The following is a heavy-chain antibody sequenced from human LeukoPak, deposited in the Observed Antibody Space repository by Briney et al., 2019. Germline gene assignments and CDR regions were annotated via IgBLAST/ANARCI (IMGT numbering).Heavy chain of an antibody. CDR2: INSDGSST. CDR1: GFTFSSYW. Sequence: PGGSLRLSCAASGFTFSSYWMHWVRQAPGKGLVWVSRINSDGSSTSYADSVKGRFTISRDNSKNTLYLQMNSLRAEDTAVHYCAKIVAISGRPREGFDYWGQGTLVTVSS. D-gene: IGHD1-26*01. CDR3: AKIVAISGRPREGFDY. J-gene: IGHJ4*02. V-gene: IGHV3-74*01.